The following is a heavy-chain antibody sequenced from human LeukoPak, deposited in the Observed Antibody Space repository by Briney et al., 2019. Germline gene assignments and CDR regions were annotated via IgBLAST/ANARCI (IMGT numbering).Heavy chain of an antibody. Sequence: GGSLRLSCAASGFTFSNYWMSWVRQAPGKGLEWVANIKQDGSEKYYVDSVKGRFTISRDNAKNSLYLQMNSLRAEDTAVYYCARDLDSGAAAHRGGFDYWGQGTLVTVSS. CDR2: IKQDGSEK. J-gene: IGHJ4*02. CDR1: GFTFSNYW. D-gene: IGHD6-13*01. V-gene: IGHV3-7*01. CDR3: ARDLDSGAAAHRGGFDY.